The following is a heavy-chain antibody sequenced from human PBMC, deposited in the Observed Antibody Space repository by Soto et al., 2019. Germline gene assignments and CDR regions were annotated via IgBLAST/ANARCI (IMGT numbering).Heavy chain of an antibody. V-gene: IGHV3-23*01. CDR1: GFTFSSYA. D-gene: IGHD3-10*01. CDR3: AKTVVWFGETSGTHFDY. J-gene: IGHJ4*02. Sequence: GGSLRLSCAASGFTFSSYAMSWVRQAPGKGLEWVSAISGSGGSTYYADSVKGRFTISRDNSKNTLYLQMNSLRAEDTAVYYCAKTVVWFGETSGTHFDYWGQGTLVTVSS. CDR2: ISGSGGST.